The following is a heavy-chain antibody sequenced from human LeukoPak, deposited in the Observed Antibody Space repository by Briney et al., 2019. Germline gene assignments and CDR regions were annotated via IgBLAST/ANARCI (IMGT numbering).Heavy chain of an antibody. J-gene: IGHJ3*02. V-gene: IGHV4-61*02. CDR2: IYTSGST. CDR3: ARRRLFLAHAFDI. Sequence: SETLSLTCTVSGGSISSSSYYWSWIRQPAGKGLEWIGRIYTSGSTNYNPSLKSRVTISVDTSKNQFSLKLTSVTVADTAVYYCARRRLFLAHAFDIWGQGTMVTVSS. CDR1: GGSISSSSYY. D-gene: IGHD4/OR15-4a*01.